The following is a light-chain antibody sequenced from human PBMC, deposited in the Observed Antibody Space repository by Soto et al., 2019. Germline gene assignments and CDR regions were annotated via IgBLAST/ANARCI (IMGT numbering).Light chain of an antibody. CDR3: QQYYSPLMYT. Sequence: DIVMTQSPDSLAVSLGERATINCKSSQSVLYSSNNKNYLAWYQQKPGQPPKLLIYCASTRESGVPDRCSGSGSGTDSTLTISSLQAEDVAVYSCQQYYSPLMYTFGQGTKLEIK. CDR1: QSVLYSSNNKNY. CDR2: CAS. J-gene: IGKJ2*01. V-gene: IGKV4-1*01.